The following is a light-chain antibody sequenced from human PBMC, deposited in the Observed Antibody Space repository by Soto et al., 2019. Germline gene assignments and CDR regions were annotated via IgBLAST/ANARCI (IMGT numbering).Light chain of an antibody. CDR3: CSYAGNITPYV. V-gene: IGLV2-23*02. CDR2: EVT. CDR1: SSDVGNYNL. Sequence: QSALTQPASVSGSPGQSTTISCTGTSSDVGNYNLVSWYQQHPGKAPKLIIYEVTKRPSGVSNRFSGSKSGNTASLTISGLQAEDEADYYCCSYAGNITPYVFGTGTKVTVL. J-gene: IGLJ1*01.